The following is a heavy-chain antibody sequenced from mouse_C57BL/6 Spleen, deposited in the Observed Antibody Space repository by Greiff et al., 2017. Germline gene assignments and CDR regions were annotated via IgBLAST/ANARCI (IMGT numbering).Heavy chain of an antibody. CDR2: IHPNSGST. J-gene: IGHJ4*01. D-gene: IGHD5-5*01. CDR3: ARSRSPTSYYYAMDY. CDR1: GYTFTSYW. Sequence: QVQLQQPGAELVKPGASVKLSCKASGYTFTSYWMHWVKQRPGQGLEWIGMIHPNSGSTNYNEKFKSKATLTVDNSSSTAYMQLSSLTSEDSAVYYCARSRSPTSYYYAMDYWGQGTSVTVSS. V-gene: IGHV1-64*01.